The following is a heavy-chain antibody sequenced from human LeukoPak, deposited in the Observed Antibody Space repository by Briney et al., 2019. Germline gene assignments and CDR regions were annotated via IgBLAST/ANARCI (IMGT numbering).Heavy chain of an antibody. CDR1: GYTFSRYW. CDR3: AKTTAGYSSGRYPGWPVDY. CDR2: INPDATII. Sequence: GGSLRLSCAASGYTFSRYWMHWVRQVPGKGLVWVSRINPDATIITYADSVRGRFTISRDNAKNTLYLQLSNLRAEDTAVYYCAKTTAGYSSGRYPGWPVDYWGQGTLVTVSS. D-gene: IGHD6-19*01. V-gene: IGHV3-74*01. J-gene: IGHJ4*02.